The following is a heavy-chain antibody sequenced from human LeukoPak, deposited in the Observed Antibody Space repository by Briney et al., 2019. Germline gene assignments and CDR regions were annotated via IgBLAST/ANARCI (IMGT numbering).Heavy chain of an antibody. CDR2: ITSSGNTI. J-gene: IGHJ4*02. CDR3: ARGRDYYTSGSYEY. V-gene: IGHV3-11*04. Sequence: PGGSRSLSCAASGFPFSDYYMSGIRQAPGKGLEWVSYITSSGNTIYYADSVKGRSTISRDNAKNSLYLQMNTLRAEDAAVYYCARGRDYYTSGSYEYWGQGTLVTVSS. CDR1: GFPFSDYY. D-gene: IGHD3-10*01.